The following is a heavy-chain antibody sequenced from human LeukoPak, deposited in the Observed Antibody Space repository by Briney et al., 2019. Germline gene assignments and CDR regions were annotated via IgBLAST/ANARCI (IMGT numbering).Heavy chain of an antibody. CDR2: IWYDGSNK. V-gene: IGHV3-33*01. Sequence: GRSLRLSCAASGFTFSSYGMHWVRQAPGKGLEWVAVIWYDGSNKYYAASVKGRFTISRDNSKNTLYLQMNSLRAEDTAVYYCARGSTVTTPFDYWGQGTLVTVSS. CDR1: GFTFSSYG. J-gene: IGHJ4*02. CDR3: ARGSTVTTPFDY. D-gene: IGHD4-17*01.